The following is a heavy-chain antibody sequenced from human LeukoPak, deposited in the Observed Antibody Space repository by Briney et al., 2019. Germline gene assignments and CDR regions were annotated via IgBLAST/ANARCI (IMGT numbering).Heavy chain of an antibody. CDR1: GYTFTSYG. Sequence: ASVKVSCKASGYTFTSYGISWVRQAPGQGLEWMGWISAYNGNTNYAQKLQGRVTMTTDTSTSTAYMELRGLRSDDTAVYYCARDWHQVPAATPAYWGQGTLVTVSS. CDR2: ISAYNGNT. D-gene: IGHD2-2*01. V-gene: IGHV1-18*01. CDR3: ARDWHQVPAATPAY. J-gene: IGHJ4*02.